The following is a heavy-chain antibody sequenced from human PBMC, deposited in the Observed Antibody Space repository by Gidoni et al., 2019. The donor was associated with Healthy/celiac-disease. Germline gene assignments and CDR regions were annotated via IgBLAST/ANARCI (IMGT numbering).Heavy chain of an antibody. D-gene: IGHD6-19*01. CDR2: IYWEDDN. Sequence: QITLKESGPTLVKPTQSLTLTCTLPGFSLSTRGVGVGWIRQPPGTALEWLALIYWEDDNRASPSLKRSLTTTKDSSKTQVVLTMTNMDPVDTATYCCAHMAVHSEGSSGWFDYWGQGTLVTVSS. J-gene: IGHJ4*02. V-gene: IGHV2-5*02. CDR3: AHMAVHSEGSSGWFDY. CDR1: GFSLSTRGVG.